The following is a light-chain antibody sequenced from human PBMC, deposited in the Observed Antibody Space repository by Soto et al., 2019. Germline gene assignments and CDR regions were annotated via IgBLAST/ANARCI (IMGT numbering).Light chain of an antibody. J-gene: IGLJ1*01. CDR3: CSFAGTYTFNV. Sequence: QSVLSQPRSVSGSPGQSVTISCTGTNSDVGGYNYVSWYQQHPGKAPKLIIYDVSKRPSGVPDRFSGSKSGNTASLTISGLQAEDEADYYCCSFAGTYTFNVFGTGTKLTVL. CDR1: NSDVGGYNY. V-gene: IGLV2-11*01. CDR2: DVS.